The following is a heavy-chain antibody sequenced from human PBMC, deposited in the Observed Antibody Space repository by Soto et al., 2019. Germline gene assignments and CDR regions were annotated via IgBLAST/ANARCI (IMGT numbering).Heavy chain of an antibody. CDR1: GYTFTNYH. CDR3: ARDNIERYYYDSSGDIQTGGFDP. V-gene: IGHV1-2*04. J-gene: IGHJ5*02. D-gene: IGHD3-22*01. Sequence: GASVKVSCKASGYTFTNYHIHWVRQAPGQGLEWMGWINPNSGGTNYAQKFQGWVTMTRDTSISTAYMELSRLRSDDTAVYYCARDNIERYYYDSSGDIQTGGFDPWGQGTLVTVSS. CDR2: INPNSGGT.